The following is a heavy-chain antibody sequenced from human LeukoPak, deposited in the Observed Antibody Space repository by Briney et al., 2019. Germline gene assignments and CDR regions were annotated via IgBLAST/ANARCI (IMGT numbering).Heavy chain of an antibody. CDR3: ARFFGGVIGYFDY. J-gene: IGHJ4*02. V-gene: IGHV3-7*03. CDR2: INRDGSER. CDR1: GFTFSNYW. D-gene: IGHD3-16*02. Sequence: GGSLRLSCAASGFTFSNYWMTWVRQAPGKGLEWVANINRDGSERYYVDSVKGRFTISRDDAKSSLYLQMNSLRAEDTAVYYCARFFGGVIGYFDYWGQGTLVTVSS.